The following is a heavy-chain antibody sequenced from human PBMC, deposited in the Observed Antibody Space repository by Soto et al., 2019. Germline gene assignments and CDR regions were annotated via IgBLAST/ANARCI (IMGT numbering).Heavy chain of an antibody. J-gene: IGHJ6*03. V-gene: IGHV3-66*01. D-gene: IGHD2-15*01. CDR3: ARDDVYFGGGRCYGVPMDV. CDR2: FNNGGNT. Sequence: EVQLVESGGGVVQPGGSLRLSCAASGFTVSSKYMSWVRQHPGKGPEWVALFNNGGNTYYAESVKGRFTISRDSSKNTLDLQLNRLRAKDTAVYYCARDDVYFGGGRCYGVPMDVWGKGTTVIVSS. CDR1: GFTVSSKY.